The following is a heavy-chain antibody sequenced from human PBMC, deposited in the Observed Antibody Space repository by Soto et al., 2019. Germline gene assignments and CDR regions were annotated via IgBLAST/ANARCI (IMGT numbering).Heavy chain of an antibody. CDR1: WYSFTSYW. Sequence: GESLKISCKGSWYSFTSYWIGWVRQMPGKGLEWMGIIYPGDSDTRYSPSFQGQVTISADKSISTAYLQWSSLKASDTAMYYCARTAAAGKYYYGVDVWGQGTTVTVSS. CDR3: ARTAAAGKYYYGVDV. CDR2: IYPGDSDT. V-gene: IGHV5-51*01. J-gene: IGHJ6*01. D-gene: IGHD6-13*01.